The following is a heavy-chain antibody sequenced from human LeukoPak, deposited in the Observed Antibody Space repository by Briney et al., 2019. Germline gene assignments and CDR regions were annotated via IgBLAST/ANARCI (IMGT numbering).Heavy chain of an antibody. CDR1: GGSISSGDYY. CDR2: IYYSGST. V-gene: IGHV4-30-4*01. Sequence: SETLSLTCTVSGGSISSGDYYWSWIRQPPGKGLEWIGYIYYSGSTYYNPSLKSRVTISVDTSKNQFSLKLSSVTAADTAVYYCARDPLLYHWYFDLWGRGTLVTVSS. CDR3: ARDPLLYHWYFDL. J-gene: IGHJ2*01. D-gene: IGHD5/OR15-5a*01.